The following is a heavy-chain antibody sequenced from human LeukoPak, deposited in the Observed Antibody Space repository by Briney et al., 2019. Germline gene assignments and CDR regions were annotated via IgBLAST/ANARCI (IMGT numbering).Heavy chain of an antibody. J-gene: IGHJ3*02. Sequence: SETLSLTCTVSGDSISSYYWSWIRQPPGKGLEWIGYIYHSGSTNYNPSLKSRVTISVDTSNNQFSLKLSSVTAADTAVYYCACLTTADAFDIWGQGTMVTVSS. V-gene: IGHV4-59*01. CDR1: GDSISSYY. CDR3: ACLTTADAFDI. CDR2: IYHSGST. D-gene: IGHD3-22*01.